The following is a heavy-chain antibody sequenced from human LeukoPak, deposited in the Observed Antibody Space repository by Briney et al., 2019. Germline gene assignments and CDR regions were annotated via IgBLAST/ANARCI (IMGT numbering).Heavy chain of an antibody. J-gene: IGHJ4*02. V-gene: IGHV1-2*06. CDR1: GYTFTGYY. D-gene: IGHD5-18*01. Sequence: ASVKVSCKASGYTFTGYYMHWVRQAPGQGLEWMGRINPNSGGTNYAQKFQGRVTMTRDTSISTAYMELSRLRSDDTAVYYCARDTETALRPLGYWGQGTLVTVSS. CDR3: ARDTETALRPLGY. CDR2: INPNSGGT.